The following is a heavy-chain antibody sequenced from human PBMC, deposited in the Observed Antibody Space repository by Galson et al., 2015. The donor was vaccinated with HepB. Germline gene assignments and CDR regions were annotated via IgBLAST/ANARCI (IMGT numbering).Heavy chain of an antibody. CDR3: ARVFSGSWREVDY. Sequence: PALVKPTETLSLTCNFSGFSLGTGGVCVSWMRQAAGKALEWLALIDWDDDKYYGTSLKTRRTISKDTSKNQVVLTMTNMDPVDTATYFCARVFSGSWREVDYWGQGTLVTVSS. V-gene: IGHV2-70*01. CDR1: GFSLGTGGVC. J-gene: IGHJ4*02. CDR2: IDWDDDK. D-gene: IGHD1-26*01.